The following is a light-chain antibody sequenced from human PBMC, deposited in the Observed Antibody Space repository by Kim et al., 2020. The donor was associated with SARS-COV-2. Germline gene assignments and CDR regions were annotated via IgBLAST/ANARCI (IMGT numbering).Light chain of an antibody. Sequence: GESITISCSGSSSDIGGYNYVSWYQQHPGKAPKLMIYDVTKRPSGVSDRFSGSKSANMASLTIFGLQAEDEADYYCSSYTTTSAVVFGGGTQLTVL. CDR2: DVT. J-gene: IGLJ2*01. CDR3: SSYTTTSAVV. V-gene: IGLV2-14*03. CDR1: SSDIGGYNY.